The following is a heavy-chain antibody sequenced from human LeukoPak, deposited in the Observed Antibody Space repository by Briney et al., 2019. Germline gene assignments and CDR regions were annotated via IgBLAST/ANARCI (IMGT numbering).Heavy chain of an antibody. CDR2: ISSSSSYI. J-gene: IGHJ3*02. CDR1: GFTFSSYS. CDR3: ARDGAFRVGEFDAFDI. Sequence: PGGSLRLSCAASGFTFSSYSMNWVRQAPGKGLEWVSSISSSSSYIYYADSVKGRFTISRDNAKNSLYLQMNSLRAEDTAVYYCARDGAFRVGEFDAFDIWGQGTMVTVSS. V-gene: IGHV3-21*01. D-gene: IGHD3-10*01.